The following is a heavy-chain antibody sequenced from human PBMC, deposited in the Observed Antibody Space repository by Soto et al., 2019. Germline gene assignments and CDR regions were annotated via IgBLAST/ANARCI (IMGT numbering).Heavy chain of an antibody. CDR2: ISGSGGST. J-gene: IGHJ3*02. CDR3: AKGNDYGDYVAFDT. CDR1: GFTFGSYP. Sequence: AXGPLRLSCAASGFTFGSYPMSWVRRAPGKGLEWVSAISGSGGSTYYADSVKGRFTISRDNSKNTLYLQMNSLRAEDTAVYYCAKGNDYGDYVAFDTWGQGTMVTVSS. D-gene: IGHD4-17*01. V-gene: IGHV3-23*01.